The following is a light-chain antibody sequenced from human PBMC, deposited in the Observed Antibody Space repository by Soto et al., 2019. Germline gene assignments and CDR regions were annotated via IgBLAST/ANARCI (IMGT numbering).Light chain of an antibody. CDR2: AAS. Sequence: DIQMTQSPSSLSASVGDRVTITCRASQSMSSSLNWYQQKPGKAPKLLIYAASSLQSGVPSRFSGSGSGTDFTLTISSLQPEDFATYYCQQSYSTPLTFGGGTKV. CDR3: QQSYSTPLT. CDR1: QSMSSS. J-gene: IGKJ4*01. V-gene: IGKV1-39*01.